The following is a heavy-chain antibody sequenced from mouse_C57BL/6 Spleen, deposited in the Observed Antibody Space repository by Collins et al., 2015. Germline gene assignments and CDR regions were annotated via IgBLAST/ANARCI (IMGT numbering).Heavy chain of an antibody. CDR1: GYTFTSYW. CDR2: IYPSDSET. J-gene: IGHJ3*01. V-gene: IGHV1-61*01. D-gene: IGHD1-1*01. CDR3: ARQGYYYGTWFAY. Sequence: QVQLQQPGAELVRPGSSVKLSCKASGYTFTSYWMDWVKQRPGQGLEWIGNIYPSDSETHYNQKFKDKATLTVDKSSSTAYMQLSSLTSEDSAVYYCARQGYYYGTWFAYWGQGTLVTVSA.